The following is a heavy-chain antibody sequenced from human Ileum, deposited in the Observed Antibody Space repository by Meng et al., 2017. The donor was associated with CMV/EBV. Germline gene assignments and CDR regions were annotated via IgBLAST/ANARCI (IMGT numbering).Heavy chain of an antibody. CDR2: INPNSGGT. D-gene: IGHD6-13*01. V-gene: IGHV1-2*02. CDR1: RYTFTGYY. Sequence: VPVVACGGEVEEAGGSRKASCKASRYTFTGYYMPWVRQAPGQGLEWMGWINPNSGGTNYAQKFQGRVTMTRDTSISTAYMELSRLRSDDTAVYYCSRERLGAGPSYLLDVWGRGTLVTVSS. J-gene: IGHJ2*01. CDR3: SRERLGAGPSYLLDV.